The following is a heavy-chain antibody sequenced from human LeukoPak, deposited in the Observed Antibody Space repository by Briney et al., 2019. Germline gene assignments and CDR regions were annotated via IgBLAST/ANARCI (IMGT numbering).Heavy chain of an antibody. D-gene: IGHD1-26*01. J-gene: IGHJ4*02. V-gene: IGHV4-34*01. CDR3: ARGDSSVGLNY. CDR2: INHSGST. Sequence: SETLSLTCAVYGGSFSGYYWSWIRQPPGKGLEWIGEINHSGSTNYNPSLKSRVTISVDTSKNQFSLKLRSVTAADTAAYYCARGDSSVGLNYWGQGTLVTVSS. CDR1: GGSFSGYY.